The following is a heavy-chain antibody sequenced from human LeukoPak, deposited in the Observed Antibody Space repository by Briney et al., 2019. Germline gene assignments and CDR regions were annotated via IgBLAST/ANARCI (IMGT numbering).Heavy chain of an antibody. V-gene: IGHV4-30-4*08. Sequence: KPSETLSLTCTVSGGSISSGDYYWSWIRQPPGKGLEWIGYIYYSGSTYYNPSLKSRVTISVDTSKNQFSLKLSSVTAADTAVYYCASREMTTVITDYWGQGTLVTASS. CDR3: ASREMTTVITDY. CDR1: GGSISSGDYY. CDR2: IYYSGST. D-gene: IGHD4-17*01. J-gene: IGHJ4*02.